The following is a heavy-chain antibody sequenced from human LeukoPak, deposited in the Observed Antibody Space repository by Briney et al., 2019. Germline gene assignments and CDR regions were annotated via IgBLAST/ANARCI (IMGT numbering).Heavy chain of an antibody. CDR1: NGSISNYH. Sequence: SETLSLTCTVSNGSISNYHWSWVRQPPGKGLEWIGYNLTSGTTNYNPSLKSRLTISVDTSKNQFTLKLSSVTAADTAVYYCARLRVSGSYLYYFDYWGQGTLVSVSS. V-gene: IGHV4-4*09. CDR2: NLTSGTT. D-gene: IGHD1-26*01. CDR3: ARLRVSGSYLYYFDY. J-gene: IGHJ4*02.